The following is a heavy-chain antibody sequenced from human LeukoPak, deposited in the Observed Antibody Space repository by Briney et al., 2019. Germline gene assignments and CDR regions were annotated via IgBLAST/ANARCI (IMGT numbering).Heavy chain of an antibody. D-gene: IGHD1-26*01. CDR2: IYHSGST. CDR3: ASLGATDGY. CDR1: GGSISSGGYY. J-gene: IGHJ4*02. V-gene: IGHV4-30-2*01. Sequence: PSETLSLTCTVSGGSISSGGYYWSWIRQPPGKGLEWIGYIYHSGSTYYNPSLKSRVTISVDRSKNQFSLKLSSVTAADTAVYYCASLGATDGYWGQGTLVTVSS.